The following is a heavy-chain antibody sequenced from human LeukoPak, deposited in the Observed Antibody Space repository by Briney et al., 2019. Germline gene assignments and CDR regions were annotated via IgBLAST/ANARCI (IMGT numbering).Heavy chain of an antibody. CDR3: ARTSPPRGDAFDI. Sequence: SVKVSCKASGGTFSSYAISWVRQAPGQGLEWMGGIIPIFGTANYAQKFQGRVTITTDESTSTAYMELSSLRSEDTAVYYCARTSPPRGDAFDIWGQGTMVTVSS. CDR1: GGTFSSYA. J-gene: IGHJ3*02. V-gene: IGHV1-69*05. CDR2: IIPIFGTA.